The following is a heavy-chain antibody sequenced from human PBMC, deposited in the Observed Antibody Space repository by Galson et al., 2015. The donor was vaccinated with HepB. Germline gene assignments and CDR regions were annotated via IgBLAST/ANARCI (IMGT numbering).Heavy chain of an antibody. Sequence: SLRLSCAASGFTFSTHCMNWVRQAPGKGLEWVSYICRGSNTVYYADSVKGRFTISRDDARNSVFLQMNSLRDEDTAVYYCARGLGWAARGYCGGDRCYSSPYFDSWGQGALVTVSS. CDR1: GFTFSTHC. V-gene: IGHV3-48*02. CDR2: ICRGSNTV. D-gene: IGHD2-15*01. J-gene: IGHJ4*02. CDR3: ARGLGWAARGYCGGDRCYSSPYFDS.